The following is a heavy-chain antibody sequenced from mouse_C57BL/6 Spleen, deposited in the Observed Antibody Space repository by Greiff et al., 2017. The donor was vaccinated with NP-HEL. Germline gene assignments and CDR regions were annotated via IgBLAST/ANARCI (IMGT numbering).Heavy chain of an antibody. CDR3: ARNLDGYSSFAY. V-gene: IGHV1-55*01. Sequence: QVQLQQPGAELVKPGASVKMSCKASGYTFTSYWITWVKQRPGQGLEWIGDIYPGSGSTNYNEKFKSKATLTVDTSSSTAYMQLSSLTSEDSAVYYCARNLDGYSSFAYWGQGTLVTVSA. J-gene: IGHJ3*01. D-gene: IGHD2-3*01. CDR1: GYTFTSYW. CDR2: IYPGSGST.